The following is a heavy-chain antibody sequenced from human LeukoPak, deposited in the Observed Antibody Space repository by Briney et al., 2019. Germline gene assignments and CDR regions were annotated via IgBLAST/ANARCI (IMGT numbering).Heavy chain of an antibody. Sequence: SETLSLTCAVYGGSFSGYYWSWIRQPPGKGLEWIGEINHSGSTNYNPSLKSRVTISVDTSKNQFSLKLSSVAAADTAVYYCARLSGFRWAFGPTHSYNWFDPWGQGTLVTVSS. CDR1: GGSFSGYY. CDR3: ARLSGFRWAFGPTHSYNWFDP. D-gene: IGHD3-3*01. J-gene: IGHJ5*02. CDR2: INHSGST. V-gene: IGHV4-34*01.